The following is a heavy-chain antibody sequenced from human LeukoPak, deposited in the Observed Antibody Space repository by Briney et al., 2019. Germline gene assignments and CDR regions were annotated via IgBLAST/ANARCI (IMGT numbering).Heavy chain of an antibody. CDR2: IQSDGHNK. V-gene: IGHV3-30*02. CDR1: GFTLSNYG. D-gene: IGHD4-11*01. J-gene: IGHJ5*02. CDR3: AGAYLNRLHTFGP. Sequence: GGSLRLSCAASGFTLSNYGMHWVRQAPGKGLEWVAFIQSDGHNKYNADSVKGRFTISRDNSKNTLYLQMNSLRVEDTAVYYCAGAYLNRLHTFGPWGQGTLVTVSS.